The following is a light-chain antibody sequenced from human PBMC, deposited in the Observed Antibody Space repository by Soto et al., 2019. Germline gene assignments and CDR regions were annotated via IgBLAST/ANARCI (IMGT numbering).Light chain of an antibody. CDR3: SSYTGTGTVVV. Sequence: QSALTQPASVSGSPGQSITISCTGTSSDVGGYNYVSWYQQHPGKAPKLMISEVTNRPSGVSNRFSGSKSGNTASLPISGLQAEDEADYYCSSYTGTGTVVVFGTGTKVTVL. V-gene: IGLV2-14*01. CDR2: EVT. J-gene: IGLJ1*01. CDR1: SSDVGGYNY.